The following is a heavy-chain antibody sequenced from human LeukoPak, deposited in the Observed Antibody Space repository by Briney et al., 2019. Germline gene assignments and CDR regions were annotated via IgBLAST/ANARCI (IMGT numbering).Heavy chain of an antibody. J-gene: IGHJ3*02. D-gene: IGHD2-2*01. CDR1: GFTFSRYW. Sequence: QTGGSLRLSCAASGFTFSRYWMSWVRQAPGKGLEWVSVIYSGGSTYYADSVKGRFTISRDNSKNTLYLQMNSLRVEDTAVYYCARRAIDAFDIWGQGTMVTVSS. V-gene: IGHV3-66*01. CDR2: IYSGGST. CDR3: ARRAIDAFDI.